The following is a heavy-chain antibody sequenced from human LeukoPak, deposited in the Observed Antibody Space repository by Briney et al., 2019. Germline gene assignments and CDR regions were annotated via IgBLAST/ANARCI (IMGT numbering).Heavy chain of an antibody. Sequence: SSEKVSCKASGCTFSSYANSWVRQAPGQGLEWMGGIIPIFGTANYAQKFQGRVTINADKSTSTDYMELSSLRSEDTAVYYCARDRAEDYFDYWGQGTLVTVSS. V-gene: IGHV1-69*06. CDR2: IIPIFGTA. J-gene: IGHJ4*02. CDR1: GCTFSSYA. CDR3: ARDRAEDYFDY.